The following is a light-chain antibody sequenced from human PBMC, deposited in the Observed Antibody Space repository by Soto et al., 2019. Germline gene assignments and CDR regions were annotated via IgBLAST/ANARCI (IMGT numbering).Light chain of an antibody. Sequence: EIVVTQTPATLSLSPGQRATLACRASQSVTHSLAGYQQKPGQPTRLLIYDASNRATGIPARFSGSVSGTDFPLTIFILEQEDFAVYYCPQCNSWPPGFTFGPGKKVELK. CDR1: QSVTHS. J-gene: IGKJ3*01. CDR2: DAS. V-gene: IGKV3-11*01. CDR3: PQCNSWPPGFT.